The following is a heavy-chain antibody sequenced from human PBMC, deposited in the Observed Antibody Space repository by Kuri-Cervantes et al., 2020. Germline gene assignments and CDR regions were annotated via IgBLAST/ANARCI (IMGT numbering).Heavy chain of an antibody. J-gene: IGHJ4*02. V-gene: IGHV3-48*03. CDR2: ISFSGASI. Sequence: GGSLRLSCAASGFIFSSSEMNWVRQAPGKGLEWVSSISFSGASIYYADSVKGRFTISRDNAKNSLYLQMNSLRAEDTAVYYCARDGVAVAGTRGGGDYWGQGTLVTVSS. D-gene: IGHD6-19*01. CDR3: ARDGVAVAGTRGGGDY. CDR1: GFIFSSSE.